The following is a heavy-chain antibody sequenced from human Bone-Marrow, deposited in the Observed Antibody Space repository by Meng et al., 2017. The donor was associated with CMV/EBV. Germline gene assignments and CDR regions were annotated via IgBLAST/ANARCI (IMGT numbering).Heavy chain of an antibody. V-gene: IGHV3-7*01. CDR2: IKQDGSEK. CDR3: ASQNFWSGDAY. J-gene: IGHJ4*02. D-gene: IGHD3-3*01. Sequence: GESLKISCAASGFTFSSYWMSWVRQAPGKGLEWVANIKQDGSEKYYVDSVKGRFTISRDNAKNPLYLQMNSLRAEDTAVYYCASQNFWSGDAYWGQGMLVTVSS. CDR1: GFTFSSYW.